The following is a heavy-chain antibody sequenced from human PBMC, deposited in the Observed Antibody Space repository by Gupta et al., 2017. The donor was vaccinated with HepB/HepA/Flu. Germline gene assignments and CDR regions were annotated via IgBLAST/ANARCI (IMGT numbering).Heavy chain of an antibody. CDR3: ARQIGYCSGGSCLLDY. J-gene: IGHJ4*02. D-gene: IGHD2-15*01. Sequence: QLQLQESGPGLVKPSETLSLTCTVSGGSISSSSYYWGWIRKPPGKGLEWIGSIYYSGSTYYNPSLKSRVTISVDTSKNQFSLKLSSVTAADTAVYYCARQIGYCSGGSCLLDYWGQGTLVTVSS. CDR1: GGSISSSSYY. V-gene: IGHV4-39*01. CDR2: IYYSGST.